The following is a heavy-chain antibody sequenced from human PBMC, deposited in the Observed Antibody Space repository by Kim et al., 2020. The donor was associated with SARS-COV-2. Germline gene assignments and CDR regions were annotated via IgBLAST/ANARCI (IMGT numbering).Heavy chain of an antibody. CDR1: GGTFSNYA. D-gene: IGHD5-18*01. Sequence: SVKVSCKASGGTFSNYAISWVRQAPGQGLEWMGRIIPILGIANYAQKFQGRVTITADKSTSTAYMELSSLRSEDTAVYYCATVVDTTMDDVFDIWGQGTMVTVSS. J-gene: IGHJ3*02. V-gene: IGHV1-69*04. CDR2: IIPILGIA. CDR3: ATVVDTTMDDVFDI.